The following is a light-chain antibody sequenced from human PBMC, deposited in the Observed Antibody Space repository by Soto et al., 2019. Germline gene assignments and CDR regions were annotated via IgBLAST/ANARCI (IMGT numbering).Light chain of an antibody. CDR1: RSVSSK. CDR2: GAS. J-gene: IGKJ1*01. Sequence: EIVMTQAPATLSGSPAKRSSLSCRSSRSVSSKLAWYQEKPGQAPRLLIYGASTRAPGIPARFSGSGSGTEFTLTISSLQSEDFAVYYCQQYNNWPRTFGQGTKVDIK. CDR3: QQYNNWPRT. V-gene: IGKV3-15*01.